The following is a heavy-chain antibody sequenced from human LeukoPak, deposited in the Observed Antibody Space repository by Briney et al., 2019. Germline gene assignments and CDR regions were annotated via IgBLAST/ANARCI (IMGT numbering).Heavy chain of an antibody. CDR3: ARDQRVVGATADAFDI. J-gene: IGHJ3*02. Sequence: PSQTLSLTCTVSGGSISSGDYYWSWIRQPLGKGLEWIGYIYYSGSTYYNPSLKSRVTISVDTSKNQFSLKLSSVTAADTAVYYCARDQRVVGATADAFDIWGQGTMVTVSS. CDR2: IYYSGST. CDR1: GGSISSGDYY. D-gene: IGHD1-26*01. V-gene: IGHV4-30-4*08.